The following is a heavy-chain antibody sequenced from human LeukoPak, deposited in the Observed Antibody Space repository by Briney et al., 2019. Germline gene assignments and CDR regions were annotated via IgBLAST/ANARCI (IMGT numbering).Heavy chain of an antibody. CDR3: ARGDCSSTSCSESFYRMDV. CDR2: TSYDGSNK. D-gene: IGHD2-2*01. J-gene: IGHJ6*02. V-gene: IGHV3-30*03. CDR1: GFTFSSYG. Sequence: PGGSLRLSCAASGFTFSSYGMHWVRQAPGKGLEWVAVTSYDGSNKYYADSVKGRFTISRDNSKNTLYLQMNSLRAEDTAVYYCARGDCSSTSCSESFYRMDVWGQGTTVTVSS.